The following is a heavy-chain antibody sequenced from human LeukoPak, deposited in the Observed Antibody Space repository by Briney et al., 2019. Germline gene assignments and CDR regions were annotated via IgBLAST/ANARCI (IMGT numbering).Heavy chain of an antibody. CDR3: ARGQWLPRTFDY. CDR1: GYTFTSYA. Sequence: ASVKVSCKASGYTFTSYAMHWVRQAPGQRLEWMGWINAGNGNTKYSQKFQGRVTITRDTSASTAYMELSSLRSEDTAVYYCARGQWLPRTFDYWGQGTLVTVSS. D-gene: IGHD6-19*01. V-gene: IGHV1-3*01. CDR2: INAGNGNT. J-gene: IGHJ4*02.